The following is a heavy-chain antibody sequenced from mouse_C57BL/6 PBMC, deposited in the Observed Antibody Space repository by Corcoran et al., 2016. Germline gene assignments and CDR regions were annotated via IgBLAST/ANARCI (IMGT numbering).Heavy chain of an antibody. CDR1: GYTFTDYY. J-gene: IGHJ3*01. V-gene: IGHV1-26*01. CDR3: ARSSYDGYPAY. CDR2: INPNNGGT. D-gene: IGHD2-3*01. Sequence: EVQLQQSGPELVKPGASVKISCKASGYTFTDYYMNWVKQSHGKSLEWIGDINPNNGGTSYNQKFKGKATLTVDKSSSTAYMELRSLTSEDSAVYYCARSSYDGYPAYWGQGTLVTVSA.